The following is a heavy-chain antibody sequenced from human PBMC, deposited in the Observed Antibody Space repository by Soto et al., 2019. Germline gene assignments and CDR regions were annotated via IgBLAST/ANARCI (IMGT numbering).Heavy chain of an antibody. J-gene: IGHJ4*02. CDR2: ISYDGSNK. D-gene: IGHD6-13*01. Sequence: PGGSLRLSCAASGFTFSSYGMHWVRQAPGKGLEWVAVISYDGSNKYYADSVKGRFTISRDNSKNTLYLQMNSLRAEDTAVYYCAKEQMEQLGGFRYWGQGTLVTVSS. V-gene: IGHV3-30*18. CDR1: GFTFSSYG. CDR3: AKEQMEQLGGFRY.